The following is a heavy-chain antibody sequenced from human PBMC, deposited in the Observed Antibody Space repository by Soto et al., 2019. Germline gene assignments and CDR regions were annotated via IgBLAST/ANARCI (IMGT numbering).Heavy chain of an antibody. CDR3: ARERGLSGSWYNPLDY. CDR1: GFTFSSYS. Sequence: PGGSLRLSCAASGFTFSSYSMNWVRQAPGKGLEWVSSISSSSSYIYYADSVKGRFTISRDNAKNSLYLQMNSLRAEDTAVYYCARERGLSGSWYNPLDYWGQGTLVTVSS. D-gene: IGHD6-13*01. V-gene: IGHV3-21*01. CDR2: ISSSSSYI. J-gene: IGHJ4*02.